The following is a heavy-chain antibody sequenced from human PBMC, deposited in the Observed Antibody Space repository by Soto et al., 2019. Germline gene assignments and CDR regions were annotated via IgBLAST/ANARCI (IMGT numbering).Heavy chain of an antibody. V-gene: IGHV3-30*03. J-gene: IGHJ4*02. CDR1: GFTFSSYG. Sequence: QVQLVESGGGVVQPGRSLRLSCAASGFTFSSYGMHWVRQAPGKGLEWVAVISYDGSNIYYADSVKGGFTISRDNSKNTLYLQMNSLRAEDTVVYYCAPWFGAFDYWGQGTLVTVSS. CDR3: APWFGAFDY. CDR2: ISYDGSNI. D-gene: IGHD3-10*01.